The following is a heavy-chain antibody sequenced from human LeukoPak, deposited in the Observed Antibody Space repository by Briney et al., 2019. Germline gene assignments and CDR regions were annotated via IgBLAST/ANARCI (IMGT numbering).Heavy chain of an antibody. V-gene: IGHV3-33*06. CDR1: GFTFSSYG. D-gene: IGHD1-26*01. Sequence: GGSLRLSCAASGFTFSSYGMHWVRQAPGKGLEWVAVIWYDGSNKYYADSVKGRFTISRDNSKNTLYLQMNSLRAEDTAVYYCAKPGNSGTYLNWFDPWGRGTLVTVSS. CDR3: AKPGNSGTYLNWFDP. J-gene: IGHJ5*02. CDR2: IWYDGSNK.